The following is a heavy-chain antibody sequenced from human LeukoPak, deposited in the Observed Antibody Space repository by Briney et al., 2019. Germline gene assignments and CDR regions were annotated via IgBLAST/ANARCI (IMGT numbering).Heavy chain of an antibody. CDR2: ISAYNGNT. CDR3: ARDQYCSSTSCYNWVDY. J-gene: IGHJ4*02. D-gene: IGHD2-2*02. Sequence: ASVKVSCKASGYTFTSYGISWVRQAPGQGLKWMGWISAYNGNTNYAQKIQGRVTMTTDTSTSTAYMELRSLRSDDTAVYYCARDQYCSSTSCYNWVDYWGQGTLVTVSS. V-gene: IGHV1-18*01. CDR1: GYTFTSYG.